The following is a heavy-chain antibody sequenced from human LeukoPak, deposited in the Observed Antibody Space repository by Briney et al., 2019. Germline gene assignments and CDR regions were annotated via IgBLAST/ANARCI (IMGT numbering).Heavy chain of an antibody. CDR1: GYSFTSYW. V-gene: IGHV5-51*01. J-gene: IGHJ4*02. D-gene: IGHD3-22*01. CDR2: IYPGDSDT. CDR3: ARHERKYYYDSSGYHPYYFDY. Sequence: GESLQISCKGSGYSFTSYWIGWVRQMPGKGLEGMGIIYPGDSDTRYSPSFQGQVTISADKSISTAYLQWSSLKASDTAMYYCARHERKYYYDSSGYHPYYFDYWGQGTLVTVSS.